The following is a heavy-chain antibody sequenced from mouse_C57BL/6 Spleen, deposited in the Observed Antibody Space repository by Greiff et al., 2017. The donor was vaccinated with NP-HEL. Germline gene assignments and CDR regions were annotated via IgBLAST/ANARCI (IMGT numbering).Heavy chain of an antibody. V-gene: IGHV1-4*01. CDR2: INPSSGYT. Sequence: QVQLQQSGAELARPGASVKMSCKASGYTFTSYTMHWVKQRPGQGLEWIGYINPSSGYTKYNQKFKDKATLTADKSSSTAYMQLSSLTSEDSAVYYCARTGIYYGIFDYWGQGTTLTVSS. J-gene: IGHJ2*01. CDR3: ARTGIYYGIFDY. D-gene: IGHD2-1*01. CDR1: GYTFTSYT.